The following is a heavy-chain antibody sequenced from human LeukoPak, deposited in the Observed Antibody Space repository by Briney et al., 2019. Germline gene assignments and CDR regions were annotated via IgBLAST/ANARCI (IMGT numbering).Heavy chain of an antibody. CDR2: ISYDGSNK. CDR3: ARIPMVTHFDY. V-gene: IGHV3-30*03. Sequence: PGGSLRLSCAASGFTFSSYGMHWVRQAPGKGLEWVAVISYDGSNKYYADSVKGRFTISRDNSKNTLYLQMNSLRAEDTAVYYCARIPMVTHFDYWGQGTLVTVSS. D-gene: IGHD2-8*01. CDR1: GFTFSSYG. J-gene: IGHJ4*02.